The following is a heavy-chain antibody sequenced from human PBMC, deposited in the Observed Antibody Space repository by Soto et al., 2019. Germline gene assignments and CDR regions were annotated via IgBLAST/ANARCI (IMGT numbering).Heavy chain of an antibody. V-gene: IGHV4-31*03. CDR1: GGSISSGGYY. Sequence: SETLSLTCTVSGGSISSGGYYWSWIRQHPGKGLEWIGYIYDSGSTYYNPSLKSRVTISVDTSKNQFSLKLSSVTAADTAVYYCARDRLPRGGDRIAAASNWFDPWGQGTLVTVSS. D-gene: IGHD6-13*01. J-gene: IGHJ5*02. CDR3: ARDRLPRGGDRIAAASNWFDP. CDR2: IYDSGST.